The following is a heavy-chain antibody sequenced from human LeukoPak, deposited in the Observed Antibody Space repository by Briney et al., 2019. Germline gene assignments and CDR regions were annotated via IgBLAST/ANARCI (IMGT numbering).Heavy chain of an antibody. CDR2: IIPILGIA. J-gene: IGHJ4*02. CDR3: ARDRVVVVTAPSRFGY. V-gene: IGHV1-69*04. CDR1: GGTFSSYA. D-gene: IGHD2-21*02. Sequence: SVKVSCKASGGTFSSYAISWVRQAPGQGLEWMGRIIPILGIANYAQKFQGRVTITADKSTSTAYMELSSLRSEDTAVYYCARDRVVVVTAPSRFGYWGQGTLVTVSS.